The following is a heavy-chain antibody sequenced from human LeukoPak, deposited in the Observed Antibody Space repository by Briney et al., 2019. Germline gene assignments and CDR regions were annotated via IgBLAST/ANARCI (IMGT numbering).Heavy chain of an antibody. CDR1: GGTFSSYA. CDR3: ARAYQRLGGLSFPDQ. D-gene: IGHD3-16*02. Sequence: ASVKVSCKASGGTFSSYAISWVRQAPGQGLEWMGWINPNTGNPTYAQGFTGRFVFSLDTSVSTTYLQISSLKAEDTAVYYCARAYQRLGGLSFPDQWGQGTLVSVSS. J-gene: IGHJ5*02. CDR2: INPNTGNP. V-gene: IGHV7-4-1*02.